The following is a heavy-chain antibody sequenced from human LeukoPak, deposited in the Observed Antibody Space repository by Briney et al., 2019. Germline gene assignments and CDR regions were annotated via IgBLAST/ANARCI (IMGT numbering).Heavy chain of an antibody. CDR3: ATGGCRVTCNPLAN. J-gene: IGHJ4*03. V-gene: IGHV3-23*01. CDR1: GFTFSGSG. D-gene: IGHD5-18*01. Sequence: GGSLRLSCAASGFTFSGSGMSWVRQAPGKGLEWISSSGDSDGSTYYADSLKGRFTISRDNSKNTLYLQMNNLRAEDTAVYYCATGGCRVTCNPLANWGQGALVTVSP. CDR2: SGDSDGST.